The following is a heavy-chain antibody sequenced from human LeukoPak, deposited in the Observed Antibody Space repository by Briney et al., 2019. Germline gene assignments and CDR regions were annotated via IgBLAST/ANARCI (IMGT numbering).Heavy chain of an antibody. J-gene: IGHJ4*02. Sequence: SETLSLTCAVSTYFISDGYYWGWIRQPPGKGLEWIGNIYHSGRTYYNPSLKSRVTISVDTSKNQFSLKLSSVTAADTAVYYCARGQAAMVRPFGYWGQGTLVTVSS. CDR1: TYFISDGYY. D-gene: IGHD5-18*01. CDR2: IYHSGRT. CDR3: ARGQAAMVRPFGY. V-gene: IGHV4-38-2*01.